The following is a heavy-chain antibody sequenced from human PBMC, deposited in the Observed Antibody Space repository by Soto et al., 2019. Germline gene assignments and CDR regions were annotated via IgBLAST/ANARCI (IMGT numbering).Heavy chain of an antibody. J-gene: IGHJ6*03. V-gene: IGHV3-23*01. CDR2: VSDSGGST. Sequence: EVQLLESGGGLVQPGGSLRLSCAASAFTFNIYAMSWVRQAPGKGLEWVSTVSDSGGSTYYADSEQGRFTISRDNSKNKVYRQMKGQRGEDTSVYYCAKEGPNSCGRRYMDVWGKGTTVTVSS. CDR3: AKEGPNSCGRRYMDV. CDR1: AFTFNIYA. D-gene: IGHD6-19*01.